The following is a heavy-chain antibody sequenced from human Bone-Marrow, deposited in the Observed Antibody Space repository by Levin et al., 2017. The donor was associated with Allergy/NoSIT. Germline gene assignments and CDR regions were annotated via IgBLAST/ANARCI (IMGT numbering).Heavy chain of an antibody. CDR2: ISGTST. Sequence: SCAASGVTLTKSAMSWVRQPPGKGLEWVSGISGTSTFYAESVKGRFTISRDDSKNILFLQMSSLRADDTAVYYCAPLYETSDYWGQGTLVIVSS. J-gene: IGHJ4*02. D-gene: IGHD3-16*01. CDR3: APLYETSDY. V-gene: IGHV3-23*01. CDR1: GVTLTKSA.